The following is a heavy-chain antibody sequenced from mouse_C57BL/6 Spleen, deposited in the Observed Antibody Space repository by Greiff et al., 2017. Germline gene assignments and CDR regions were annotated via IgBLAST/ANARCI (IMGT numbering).Heavy chain of an antibody. Sequence: VQLQQSGAELARPGASVKLSCKASGYTFTSYGMNWVQQRTGKGLEWIGEIYPRSGTTYYNEKFKGKATLTADKSTSTAYLELRSLTSEDSAVYVCARGWYDFGGCFDFWGKGTPVTVSS. J-gene: IGHJ1*03. CDR1: GYTFTSYG. CDR2: IYPRSGTT. V-gene: IGHV1-81*01. D-gene: IGHD2-14*01. CDR3: ARGWYDFGGCFDF.